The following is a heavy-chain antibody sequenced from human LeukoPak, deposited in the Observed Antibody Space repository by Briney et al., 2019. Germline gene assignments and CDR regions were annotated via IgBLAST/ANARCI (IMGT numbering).Heavy chain of an antibody. J-gene: IGHJ4*02. V-gene: IGHV3-53*01. Sequence: GGSLRLSCAASGFSVSSNYMTWVRQVPGKGLEWVSVIYSGGSTYYADSVKGRFTISRDNSKNTLYLQMNSLRAEDTAVYYCATGTFWYRGGELWGQGTLVTVSS. CDR2: IYSGGST. CDR1: GFSVSSNY. CDR3: ATGTFWYRGGEL. D-gene: IGHD1-14*01.